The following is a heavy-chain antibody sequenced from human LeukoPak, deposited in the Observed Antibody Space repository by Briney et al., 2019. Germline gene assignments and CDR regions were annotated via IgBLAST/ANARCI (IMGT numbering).Heavy chain of an antibody. D-gene: IGHD6-6*01. Sequence: ASVTVSCKASGYTFTSYYMHWVRQAPGQGLEWMGIINPSGGSTSYAQKFQGRVTMTRDTSTSTVYMELSSLRSEDTAVYYCAREPSSYGMDVWGQGTTVTVSS. V-gene: IGHV1-46*01. CDR3: AREPSSYGMDV. CDR2: INPSGGST. J-gene: IGHJ6*02. CDR1: GYTFTSYY.